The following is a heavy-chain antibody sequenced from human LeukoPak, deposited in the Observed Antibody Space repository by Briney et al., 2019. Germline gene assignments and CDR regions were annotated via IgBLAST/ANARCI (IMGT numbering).Heavy chain of an antibody. CDR2: IKQDGSEK. J-gene: IGHJ5*02. CDR1: GFTFSSYW. D-gene: IGHD3-9*01. CDR3: ARVNSYYDILTGYYMDWFDP. Sequence: PGGSLRLSCAASGFTFSSYWMSWVRQAPGKGLEWVANIKQDGSEKYYVDSVKGRFTISRDNAKNSLYLQMNSLRAEDTAVYYCARVNSYYDILTGYYMDWFDPWGQGTLVTVSS. V-gene: IGHV3-7*01.